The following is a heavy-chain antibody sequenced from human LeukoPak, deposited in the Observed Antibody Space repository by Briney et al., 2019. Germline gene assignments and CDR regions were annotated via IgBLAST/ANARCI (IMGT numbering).Heavy chain of an antibody. CDR1: GVSISSYY. V-gene: IGHV4-59*01. D-gene: IGHD6-19*01. CDR2: IYYSGST. CDR3: ARDMGTSGWYHHDAFDI. Sequence: SETLSLTCTVSGVSISSYYWSWLRQPPGKGLEWIGYIYYSGSTNYNPSLKSRVTISVDTSKNQFSLKLSSVTAADTAVYYCARDMGTSGWYHHDAFDIWGQGTMVTVSS. J-gene: IGHJ3*02.